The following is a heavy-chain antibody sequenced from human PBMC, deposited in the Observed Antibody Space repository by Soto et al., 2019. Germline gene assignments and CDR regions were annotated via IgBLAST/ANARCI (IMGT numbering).Heavy chain of an antibody. CDR1: GFTFSSYG. CDR2: ISYDGSNK. D-gene: IGHD3-3*01. CDR3: ANVGYDFWSGYLPDDAFDI. V-gene: IGHV3-30*18. Sequence: QVQLVESGGGVVQPGRSLRLSCAASGFTFSSYGMHWVRQAPGKGLEWVAVISYDGSNKYYADSVKGRFTISRDNSKNTLYLQMNSLRAEDTAVYYCANVGYDFWSGYLPDDAFDIWGQGTMVTVSS. J-gene: IGHJ3*02.